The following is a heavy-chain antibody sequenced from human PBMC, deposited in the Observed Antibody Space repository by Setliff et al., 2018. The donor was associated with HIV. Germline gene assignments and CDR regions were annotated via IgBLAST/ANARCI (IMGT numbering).Heavy chain of an antibody. CDR1: GYTFNNYG. J-gene: IGHJ4*02. CDR2: INTHSGYT. V-gene: IGHV1-18*01. Sequence: ASVKVSCKASGYTFNNYGISWVRQAPGQGLEWMGWINTHSGYTNYAQKFQGRITITADESTSTAYMELRSLRSEDTAVYYCARLTLSYYDSSGDRPGGSGYWGQGTLVTVSS. D-gene: IGHD3-22*01. CDR3: ARLTLSYYDSSGDRPGGSGY.